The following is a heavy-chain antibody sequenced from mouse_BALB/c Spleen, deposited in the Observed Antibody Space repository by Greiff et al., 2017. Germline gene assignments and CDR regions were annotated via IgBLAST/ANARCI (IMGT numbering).Heavy chain of an antibody. D-gene: IGHD2-1*01. CDR3: TRSAGNYESYWYFDV. J-gene: IGHJ1*01. CDR2: IYPGNSDT. V-gene: IGHV1-5*01. Sequence: EVQLQQSGTVLARPGASVKMSCKASGYTFTSYWMHWVKQRPGQGLEWIGAIYPGNSDTSYNQKFKGKAKLTAVTSTSTAYMELSSLTNEDSAVYYCTRSAGNYESYWYFDVWGAGTTVTVSS. CDR1: GYTFTSYW.